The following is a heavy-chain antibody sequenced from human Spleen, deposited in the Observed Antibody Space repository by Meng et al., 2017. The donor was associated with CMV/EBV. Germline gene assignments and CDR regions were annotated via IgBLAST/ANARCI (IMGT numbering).Heavy chain of an antibody. CDR3: ARDRVRFFMDV. J-gene: IGHJ6*02. Sequence: SETLSLTCAVYGGSLSGFYWSWIRQSPGKGLEWIGEITHSGTTNSNPSLNRRVTISVDTSNNQFSLKLSSVTAADTAVYYCARDRVRFFMDVWGQGTTVTVSS. CDR1: GGSLSGFY. CDR2: ITHSGTT. V-gene: IGHV4-34*01. D-gene: IGHD3-3*01.